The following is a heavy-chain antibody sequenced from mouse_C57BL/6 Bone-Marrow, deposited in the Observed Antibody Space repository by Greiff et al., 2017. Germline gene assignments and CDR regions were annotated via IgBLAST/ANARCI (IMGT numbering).Heavy chain of an antibody. CDR3: ARHYDYYAMDY. Sequence: EVHLVESGGDLVKPGGSLKLPCAASGFTFSSYGMSWVRQTPDKRLEWVATISSGGSYTYYPDSVKGRFTISRDNAKNTLYLQMSSLNSEDTAMYYCARHYDYYAMDYWGQGTSVTVSS. CDR2: ISSGGSYT. CDR1: GFTFSSYG. V-gene: IGHV5-6*01. J-gene: IGHJ4*01.